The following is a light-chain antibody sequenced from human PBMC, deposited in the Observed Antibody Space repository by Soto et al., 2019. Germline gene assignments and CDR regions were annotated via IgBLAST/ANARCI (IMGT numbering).Light chain of an antibody. CDR2: GAS. CDR3: QQRIT. CDR1: QTVNTS. Sequence: DIVLTQSPATLSLSPGDRATLSCRASQTVNTSLAWYQQKPGQAPRLLIYGASSRATGIPARFSGSGSGTDFTLTISSLEPEDFAVYYCQQRITFGQGTRLEI. J-gene: IGKJ5*01. V-gene: IGKV3-11*01.